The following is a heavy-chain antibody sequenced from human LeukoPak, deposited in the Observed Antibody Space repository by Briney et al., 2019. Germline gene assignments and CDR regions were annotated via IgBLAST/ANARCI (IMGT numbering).Heavy chain of an antibody. CDR3: ARGGFYGGKVDY. J-gene: IGHJ4*02. Sequence: PGGSLRLSCAASGFSVSNNYMSWVRQAPGKGLVWVSRINSDGSSTSYADSVKGRFTISRDNAKNTLYLQMNSLRAEDTAVYYCARGGFYGGKVDYWGQGTLVTVSS. CDR2: INSDGSST. CDR1: GFSVSNNY. V-gene: IGHV3-74*01. D-gene: IGHD4-23*01.